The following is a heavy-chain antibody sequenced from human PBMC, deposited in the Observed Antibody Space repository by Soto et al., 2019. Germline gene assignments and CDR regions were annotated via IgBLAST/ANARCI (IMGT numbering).Heavy chain of an antibody. CDR2: IWYDGSNK. CDR1: GFTFSSYG. D-gene: IGHD4-4*01. V-gene: IGHV3-33*01. CDR3: ARDPTTVTTDYYYGMDV. Sequence: GGSLRLSCAASGFTFSSYGMHWVRQAPGKGLEWVAVIWYDGSNKYYADSVKGRFTISRDNSKNTLYLQMNSLRAEDTAVYYCARDPTTVTTDYYYGMDVWGQGTTVTVSS. J-gene: IGHJ6*02.